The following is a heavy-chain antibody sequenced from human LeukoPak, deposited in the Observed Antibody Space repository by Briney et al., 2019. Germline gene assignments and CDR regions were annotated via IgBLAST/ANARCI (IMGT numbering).Heavy chain of an antibody. CDR2: ISSSSSTI. CDR1: GFTFSSYS. V-gene: IGHV3-48*04. D-gene: IGHD1-26*01. CDR3: ARDDRSRDAFDI. Sequence: GGSLRLSCAASGFTFSSYSMNWVRQAPGKGLEWVSYISSSSSTIYYADSVKGRFTISRDNAKNSLYLQMNSLRAEDTAVYYCARDDRSRDAFDIWSQGTMVTVSS. J-gene: IGHJ3*02.